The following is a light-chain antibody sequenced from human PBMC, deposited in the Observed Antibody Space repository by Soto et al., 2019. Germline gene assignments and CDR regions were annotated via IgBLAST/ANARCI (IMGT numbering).Light chain of an antibody. J-gene: IGKJ1*01. CDR2: DAS. Sequence: EIVLTQSPATLSLSPGERATLSCRASQSVSSYLAWYQQKPGQAPRLLIYDASNRATGVPARFSGSVSGTDFTLTISSLEPEDFAVYYCHQRSKFLWTFGQGTKVEIK. CDR3: HQRSKFLWT. CDR1: QSVSSY. V-gene: IGKV3-11*01.